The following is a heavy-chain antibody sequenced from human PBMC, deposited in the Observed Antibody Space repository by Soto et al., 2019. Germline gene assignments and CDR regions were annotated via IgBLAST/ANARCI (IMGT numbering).Heavy chain of an antibody. CDR3: ATANWSHNYFDP. CDR1: GGSFSGYY. Sequence: SATRAITCAVYGGSFSGYYWSWLRQPPGKGLEWIGEINHSGSPNYNPSLKSRVTISVDTSKNQFSLKMTSVTAADTAVYYCATANWSHNYFDPWGQGTLVTVSS. V-gene: IGHV4-34*01. J-gene: IGHJ5*02. D-gene: IGHD1-1*01. CDR2: INHSGSP.